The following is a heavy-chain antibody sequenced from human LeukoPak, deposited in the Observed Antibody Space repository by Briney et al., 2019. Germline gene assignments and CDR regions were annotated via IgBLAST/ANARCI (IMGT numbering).Heavy chain of an antibody. CDR1: GYTFTDYY. D-gene: IGHD1-26*01. J-gene: IGHJ4*02. Sequence: ASVKVSCKTSGYTFTDYYIHWVRQAPGQRLEWMGRINPRSGGINYAQKFQGRVTMARDTAISTAYMDLSGLRSDDTAVYYCARGAGGSDTYYLDYWGQGVLVTVSS. CDR3: ARGAGGSDTYYLDY. V-gene: IGHV1-2*06. CDR2: INPRSGGI.